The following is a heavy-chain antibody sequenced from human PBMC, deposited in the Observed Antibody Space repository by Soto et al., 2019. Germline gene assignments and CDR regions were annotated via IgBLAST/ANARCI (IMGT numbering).Heavy chain of an antibody. J-gene: IGHJ4*02. D-gene: IGHD2-2*01. Sequence: EVQLVESGGALVQPGGSLRLSCAASRFTFSTYEMNWVRQAPGKGLEWVSYISTSGSTVYYADSVKGRFTISRDNTRKSLYLQMNSLRDEDTALYYCVRYCSTTLCNGVATRTFDYWGQGTLVTVSS. CDR2: ISTSGSTV. V-gene: IGHV3-48*03. CDR3: VRYCSTTLCNGVATRTFDY. CDR1: RFTFSTYE.